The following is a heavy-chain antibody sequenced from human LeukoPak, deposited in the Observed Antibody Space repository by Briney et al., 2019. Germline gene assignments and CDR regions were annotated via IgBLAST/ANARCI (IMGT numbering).Heavy chain of an antibody. CDR2: ISSSSSYI. D-gene: IGHD3-10*01. J-gene: IGHJ4*02. CDR3: ARARYGSGSYPDY. V-gene: IGHV3-21*01. CDR1: GFTFSSYS. Sequence: GGSLRLSCAASGFTFSSYSMNWVRQAPGKGLEWVSSISSSSSYIYYADSVKGRFTISRDNAKNSLYLQMNSLRAEDTAVYYCARARYGSGSYPDYWGQGTLVTVSS.